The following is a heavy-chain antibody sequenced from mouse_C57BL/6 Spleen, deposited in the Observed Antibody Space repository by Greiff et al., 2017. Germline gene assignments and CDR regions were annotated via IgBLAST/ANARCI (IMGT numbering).Heavy chain of an antibody. CDR2: ISSGSSTI. V-gene: IGHV5-17*01. D-gene: IGHD1-1*01. CDR1: GFTFSDYG. J-gene: IGHJ4*01. Sequence: EVQRVESGGGLVKPGGSLKLSCAASGFTFSDYGMHWVRQAPEKGLEWVAYISSGSSTIYYADTVKGRFTISRDNAKNTLFLQMTSLRAEDTAMYYCARLITTLAMEYWGKGTSGTVSS. CDR3: ARLITTLAMEY.